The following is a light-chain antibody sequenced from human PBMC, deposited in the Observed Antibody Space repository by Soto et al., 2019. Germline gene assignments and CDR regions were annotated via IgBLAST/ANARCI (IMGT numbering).Light chain of an antibody. CDR1: KSDIGVYDV. CDR3: KSYAGSNTYV. J-gene: IGLJ1*01. CDR2: EVV. V-gene: IGLV2-8*01. Sequence: QPCLTQPTSASSSPGQSVTISCTGTKSDIGVYDVVSWYQHHPGKAPRLIIYEVVQRPSGVPDRFSGSKSGNTASLTVSGLQAADEADYFCKSYAGSNTYVFGSGTKVTVL.